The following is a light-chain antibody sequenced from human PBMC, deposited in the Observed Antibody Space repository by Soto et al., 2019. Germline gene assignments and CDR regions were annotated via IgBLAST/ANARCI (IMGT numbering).Light chain of an antibody. CDR1: QSISSN. Sequence: EIVMTQSPATLSVSPGERATLSCRASQSISSNLAWYQQKPGQAPRLLMFRTSSRATGSPARFSGSGSGTEFTLTISSLQSEDFAVYYCQQYNNWPRTFGQGTKVDIK. V-gene: IGKV3-15*01. CDR3: QQYNNWPRT. J-gene: IGKJ1*01. CDR2: RTS.